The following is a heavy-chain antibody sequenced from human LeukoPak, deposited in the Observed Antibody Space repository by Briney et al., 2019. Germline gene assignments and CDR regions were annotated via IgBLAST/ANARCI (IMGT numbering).Heavy chain of an antibody. J-gene: IGHJ4*02. CDR3: AKENTMVRGVIITYFDY. CDR1: VFTFSSYG. CDR2: ISYDGSNK. V-gene: IGHV3-30*18. Sequence: GGSLRLSCAASVFTFSSYGMHWVRQAPGKGREWVAVISYDGSNKYYADSVKGRFTISRDNSKNTLYLQMNSLRAEDTAVYYCAKENTMVRGVIITYFDYWGQGTLVTVSS. D-gene: IGHD3-10*01.